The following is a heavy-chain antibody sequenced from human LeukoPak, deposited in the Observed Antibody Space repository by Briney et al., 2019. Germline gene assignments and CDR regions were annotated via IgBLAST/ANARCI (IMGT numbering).Heavy chain of an antibody. J-gene: IGHJ4*02. V-gene: IGHV4-39*01. CDR3: ARHTSGTMYSY. CDR2: ISNGGST. Sequence: SETLSLTCTASGGSIRSDTSYWVWIRQPPGKGLEWIGTISNGGSTFYNPSLKSRVTISVDTSKNQLSLKLNSVTATDTSVYYCARHTSGTMYSYWGQGSLVTVSS. CDR1: GGSIRSDTSY. D-gene: IGHD1-7*01.